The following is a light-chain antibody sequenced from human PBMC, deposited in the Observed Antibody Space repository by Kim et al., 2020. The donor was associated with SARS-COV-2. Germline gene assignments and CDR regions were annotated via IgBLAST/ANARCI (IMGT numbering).Light chain of an antibody. Sequence: GSVGDGVTITCRASQSISSWLGWYQQKPGKAPKLLMYKASTLQSGVPPRFSGSGSGTQFTLTISSLQPDDTATFYCQQYTSYSRTFGQGTKVDIK. CDR1: QSISSW. J-gene: IGKJ1*01. V-gene: IGKV1-5*03. CDR3: QQYTSYSRT. CDR2: KAS.